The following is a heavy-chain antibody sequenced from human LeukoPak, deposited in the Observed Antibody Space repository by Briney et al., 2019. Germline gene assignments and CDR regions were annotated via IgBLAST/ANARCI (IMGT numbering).Heavy chain of an antibody. D-gene: IGHD3/OR15-3a*01. Sequence: SETLSLTCIVSGYSIISDYFWGWVRQPPGKGPEWIGSIFHSGDVYYNPSLTSRVTLSVDPSNNRFSLKVTSVTAADTAEYYCARQTGSGLFILPGGQGTLVTVSS. J-gene: IGHJ4*02. CDR2: IFHSGDV. CDR3: ARQTGSGLFILP. CDR1: GYSIISDYF. V-gene: IGHV4-38-2*02.